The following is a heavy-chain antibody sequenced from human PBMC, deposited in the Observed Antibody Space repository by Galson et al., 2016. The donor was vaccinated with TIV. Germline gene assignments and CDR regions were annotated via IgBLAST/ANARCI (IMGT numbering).Heavy chain of an antibody. CDR1: GFTFDFYA. V-gene: IGHV3-23*01. Sequence: SLRLSCAASGFTFDFYAMSWVRQAPGQGLEWVSGISGSGGITYFADSVQGRFTISRDNSRNTLFLQMHSLRVEDTALYYCAKAKSIFGVVPHRAFDVWGQGTTVTVSS. CDR2: ISGSGGIT. D-gene: IGHD3-3*01. CDR3: AKAKSIFGVVPHRAFDV. J-gene: IGHJ3*01.